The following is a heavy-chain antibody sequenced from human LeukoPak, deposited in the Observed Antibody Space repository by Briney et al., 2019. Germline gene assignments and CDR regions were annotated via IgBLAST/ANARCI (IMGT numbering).Heavy chain of an antibody. V-gene: IGHV3-21*01. J-gene: IGHJ4*02. Sequence: GGSLRLSCAASGFTFSNFAMTWVRQAPGKGLEWVSSIVGSSSTYYADSLKGRSTISRDNAKNSLYLQMNSLRAEDTAVYYCARIGAGSSRDYWGQGTLVTVSS. CDR2: IVGSSST. CDR3: ARIGAGSSRDY. CDR1: GFTFSNFA. D-gene: IGHD6-13*01.